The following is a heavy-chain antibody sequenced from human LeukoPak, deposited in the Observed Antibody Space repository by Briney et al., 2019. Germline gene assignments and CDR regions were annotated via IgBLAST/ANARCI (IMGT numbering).Heavy chain of an antibody. CDR1: GYSISSGYY. CDR3: ARHSTWSGPGH. CDR2: IYHSGST. J-gene: IGHJ4*02. Sequence: SETLSLTCAVSGYSISSGYYWGWIRQPPGKGLEWIGSIYHSGSTYYNPSLKSRVTISVDTSKNQFSLKLSSVPAADTAVYYCARHSTWSGPGHWGQGTLVTVSS. V-gene: IGHV4-38-2*01. D-gene: IGHD3-3*01.